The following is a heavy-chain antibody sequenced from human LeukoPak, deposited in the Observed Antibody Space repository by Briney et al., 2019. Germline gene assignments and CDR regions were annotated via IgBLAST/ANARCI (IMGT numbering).Heavy chain of an antibody. V-gene: IGHV3-48*02. D-gene: IGHD4-23*01. Sequence: GGSLRLSCGASGFTFSNYGMNWVRQAPGKGLEWVSYISPSSGTIYYADSVKGRFTISRDDAKNSLSLQMNSLRDEDTAVYYCARARGATVVSMYFDYWGQGAPSPSPQ. J-gene: IGHJ4*02. CDR3: ARARGATVVSMYFDY. CDR2: ISPSSGTI. CDR1: GFTFSNYG.